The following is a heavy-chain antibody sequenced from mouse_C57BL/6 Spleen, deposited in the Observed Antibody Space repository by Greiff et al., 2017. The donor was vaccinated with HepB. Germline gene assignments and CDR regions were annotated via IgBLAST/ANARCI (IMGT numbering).Heavy chain of an antibody. D-gene: IGHD2-4*01. CDR2: IDPSDSYT. CDR1: GYTFTSYW. J-gene: IGHJ2*02. Sequence: QVQLQQPGAELVRPGTSVKLSCKASGYTFTSYWMHWVKQRPGQGLEWIGVIDPSDSYTNYNQKFKGKATLTVATSSSTAYMQLSSLTSEDSAVYYCAICFDYDDALLDYWGQGTSLTVSS. V-gene: IGHV1-59*01. CDR3: AICFDYDDALLDY.